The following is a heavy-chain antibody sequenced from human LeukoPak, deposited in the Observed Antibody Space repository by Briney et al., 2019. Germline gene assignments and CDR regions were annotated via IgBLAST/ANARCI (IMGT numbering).Heavy chain of an antibody. D-gene: IGHD6-19*01. Sequence: GGSLRLSCEASGFTFSSNAMHCVRRTPGKGLQWMAVISFDGTSDNYADSVQGRFIISRDNSRNTLYLQMNSLRAEDTAVYYCARDGTGYSSGWYLYMDVWGKGTTVTVSS. CDR1: GFTFSSNA. CDR3: ARDGTGYSSGWYLYMDV. J-gene: IGHJ6*03. V-gene: IGHV3-30-3*01. CDR2: ISFDGTSD.